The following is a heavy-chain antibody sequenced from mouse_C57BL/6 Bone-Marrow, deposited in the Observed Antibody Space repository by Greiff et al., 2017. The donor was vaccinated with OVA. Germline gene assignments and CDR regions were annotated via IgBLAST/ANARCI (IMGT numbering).Heavy chain of an antibody. V-gene: IGHV1-55*01. J-gene: IGHJ1*03. D-gene: IGHD1-1*01. CDR2: IYPGSGST. CDR1: GYTFTSYW. CDR3: ARRTVVARYFDV. Sequence: QVHVKQPGAELVKPGASVKMSCKASGYTFTSYWITWVKQRPGQGLEWIGDIYPGSGSTNYNEKFTSKATLTVDTSSSTAYMQLSSLTSEDSAVDYCARRTVVARYFDVWGTGTTVTVSS.